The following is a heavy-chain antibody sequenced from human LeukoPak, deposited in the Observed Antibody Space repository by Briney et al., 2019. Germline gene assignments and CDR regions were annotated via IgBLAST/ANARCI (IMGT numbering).Heavy chain of an antibody. D-gene: IGHD3-22*01. CDR1: GFTFSSYG. Sequence: PGGSLRLSCAASGFTFSSYGMHWVRQAPGKGLEWVSSISPSSSYIYYADSVNGRFTISRDNAKNSLYLQMNSLRAEDTAVYYCARVVPYYSDSSGYSLDSWGQGALVTVSS. CDR3: ARVVPYYSDSSGYSLDS. J-gene: IGHJ4*02. CDR2: ISPSSSYI. V-gene: IGHV3-21*01.